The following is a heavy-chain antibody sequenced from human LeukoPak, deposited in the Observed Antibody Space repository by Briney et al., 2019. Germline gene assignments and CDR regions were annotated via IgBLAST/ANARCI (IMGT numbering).Heavy chain of an antibody. CDR2: ISYDGSNK. CDR1: GFTFSSYA. J-gene: IGHJ6*03. Sequence: GRSLRLSCAASGFTFSSYAMHWVRQAPGKGLEWVAVISYDGSNKYYADSVKGRFTISRDNSKNTLYLQMNSLRAEDTAVYYCAREASAARQLGYYYMDVWGKGTTVTVSS. V-gene: IGHV3-30-3*01. CDR3: AREASAARQLGYYYMDV. D-gene: IGHD6-6*01.